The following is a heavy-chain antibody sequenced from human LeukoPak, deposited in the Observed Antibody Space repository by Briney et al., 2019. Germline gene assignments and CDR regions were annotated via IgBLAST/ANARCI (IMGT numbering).Heavy chain of an antibody. J-gene: IGHJ4*02. Sequence: SETLSLTCTVSGGSISSYYWSWIRQPAGKGLEWIGRIYTSGSTNYNPSLKSRVTMSVDTSKNQFSLKLSSVTAADTAVYYCARGYYDLWSGYYSTPWIGYYFDYWGQGTLVTVSS. D-gene: IGHD3-3*01. CDR1: GGSISSYY. CDR3: ARGYYDLWSGYYSTPWIGYYFDY. CDR2: IYTSGST. V-gene: IGHV4-4*07.